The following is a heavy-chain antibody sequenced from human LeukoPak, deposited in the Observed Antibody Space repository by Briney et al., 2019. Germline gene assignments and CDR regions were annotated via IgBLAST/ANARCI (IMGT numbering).Heavy chain of an antibody. Sequence: GGSLRLSCTASSGYSMNWVRQAPGKGLEGGAYISSAISTIYYADSLEGRFTISRDNAQNSLNLQMNSLRAEDTAVYYCAREGVGYGYFGYMDVWGKGTTVTVSS. D-gene: IGHD5-18*01. CDR1: SGYS. CDR2: ISSAISTI. J-gene: IGHJ6*03. V-gene: IGHV3-48*04. CDR3: AREGVGYGYFGYMDV.